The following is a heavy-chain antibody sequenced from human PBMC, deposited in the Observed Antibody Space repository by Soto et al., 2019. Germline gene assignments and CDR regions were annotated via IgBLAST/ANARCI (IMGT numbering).Heavy chain of an antibody. D-gene: IGHD3-22*01. CDR3: ARDGDYYDSKGYYYGMDV. CDR2: ISYDGSNK. V-gene: IGHV3-30-3*01. Sequence: QVQLVGSGGGVVQPGRSLRLSCAASGFTFSSYAMHWVRQAPGKGLEWVAVISYDGSNKYYADSVKGRFTISRDNSKNTLYLQMNSLRAEDTAVYYCARDGDYYDSKGYYYGMDVWGQGTTVTVSS. J-gene: IGHJ6*02. CDR1: GFTFSSYA.